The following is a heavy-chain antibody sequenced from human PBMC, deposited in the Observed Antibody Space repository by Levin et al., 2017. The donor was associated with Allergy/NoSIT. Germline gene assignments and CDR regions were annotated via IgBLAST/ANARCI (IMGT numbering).Heavy chain of an antibody. CDR3: AGGPEPGKVAGTSFFDY. J-gene: IGHJ4*02. Sequence: SETLSLTCTVSGGSISSYYWSWIRQPAGKGLEWIGRIYTSGTTNYNPSLKSRVTTSVDTSKNQFSLKLSSVTAADTAVYYCAGGPEPGKVAGTSFFDYWGQGTLVTVSS. D-gene: IGHD6-19*01. CDR2: IYTSGTT. V-gene: IGHV4-4*07. CDR1: GGSISSYY.